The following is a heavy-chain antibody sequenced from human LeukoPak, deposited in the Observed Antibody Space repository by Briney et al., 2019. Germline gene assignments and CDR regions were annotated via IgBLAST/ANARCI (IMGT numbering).Heavy chain of an antibody. J-gene: IGHJ4*02. CDR3: ARVYSYGFSSIDY. CDR2: INHSGST. D-gene: IGHD5-18*01. CDR1: GGSISSYY. Sequence: SETLSLTCTVSGGSISSYYWSWIRQPPGKGLEWIGEINHSGSTNYNPSLKSRVTMSVDTSKNQFSLKLGSVTAADTAVYYCARVYSYGFSSIDYWGQGTLVTVSS. V-gene: IGHV4-34*01.